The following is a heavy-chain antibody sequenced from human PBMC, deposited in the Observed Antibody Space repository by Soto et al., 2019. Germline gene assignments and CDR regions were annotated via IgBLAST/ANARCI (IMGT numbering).Heavy chain of an antibody. J-gene: IGHJ4*02. CDR1: GFTVSNNY. V-gene: IGHV3-66*01. D-gene: IGHD1-1*01. CDR2: IYSGGAT. Sequence: EVQLVESGGGLVQPGGSLRLSCAASGFTVSNNYMSWVRQAPGKGLAWVSLIYSGGATYYADSVKGRFTISRDNSKNTLYLQMNSLRAEDTAVYYCARDGTYNWVGGQGILVTVSS. CDR3: ARDGTYNWV.